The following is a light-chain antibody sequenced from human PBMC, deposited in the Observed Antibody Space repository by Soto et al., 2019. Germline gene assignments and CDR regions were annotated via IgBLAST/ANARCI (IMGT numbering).Light chain of an antibody. CDR2: DAS. CDR3: QQRSNWPPT. Sequence: EIVLPQSPATVSLSPGGSATISCRASQSVRSYLAWYQQKPRQAPRLLIYDASNRATGSPARFSGSGSGTDVTLTISSLEPEDFAVYYCQQRSNWPPTVGQGTRLEIK. V-gene: IGKV3-11*01. CDR1: QSVRSY. J-gene: IGKJ5*01.